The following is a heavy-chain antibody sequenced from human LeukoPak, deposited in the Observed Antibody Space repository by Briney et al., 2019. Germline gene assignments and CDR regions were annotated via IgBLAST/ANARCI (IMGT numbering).Heavy chain of an antibody. CDR1: GASISSGGYC. D-gene: IGHD3-10*01. CDR3: ANYGAGTYRFDP. J-gene: IGHJ5*02. V-gene: IGHV4-31*03. CDR2: ICYSGTT. Sequence: SETLSLTCTVSGASISSGGYCWSWIRQHPGKGLEWIGYICYSGTTYYNTSLKSRVTISVDMSENQFSLKLSSVTAADTAVYYCANYGAGTYRFDPWGQGTLVTVSS.